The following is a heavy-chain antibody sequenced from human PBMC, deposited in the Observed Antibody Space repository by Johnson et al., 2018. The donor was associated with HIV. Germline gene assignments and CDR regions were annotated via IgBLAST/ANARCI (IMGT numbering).Heavy chain of an antibody. CDR3: GKERAGAGKGHDAFDI. CDR1: GFTFSSYG. D-gene: IGHD6-19*01. V-gene: IGHV3-30*02. CDR2: IRYDGSNK. Sequence: VQLVESGGGVVQPGGSLRLSCAASGFTFSSYGMHWVRQAPGKGLEWVAFIRYDGSNKYYADSVKGRFTISRDTLKNTLYLQMNSLRAEDTAVYYSGKERAGAGKGHDAFDIWGQGTMVTVSS. J-gene: IGHJ3*02.